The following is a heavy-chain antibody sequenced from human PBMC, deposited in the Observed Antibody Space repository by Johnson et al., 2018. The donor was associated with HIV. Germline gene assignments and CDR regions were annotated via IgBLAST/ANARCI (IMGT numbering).Heavy chain of an antibody. CDR1: GFTFSDNY. Sequence: VQLVESGGGVVQPGRSLRLSCVASGFTFSDNYMSWIRQAPGKGLEWVANIKQDGSEKYYVDSVKGRFTISRYNAKDSLYLQMNSLRAEDTAVYYCARERQAVVAFDIWGQGTMVTVSS. CDR3: ARERQAVVAFDI. V-gene: IGHV3-7*05. D-gene: IGHD2-21*01. J-gene: IGHJ3*02. CDR2: IKQDGSEK.